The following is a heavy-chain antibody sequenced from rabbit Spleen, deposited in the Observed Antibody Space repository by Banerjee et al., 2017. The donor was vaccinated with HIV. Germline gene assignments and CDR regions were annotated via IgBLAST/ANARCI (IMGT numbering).Heavy chain of an antibody. CDR2: IGAGSSGST. D-gene: IGHD1-1*01. J-gene: IGHJ6*01. CDR3: ARDTSSSFSSYGMDL. V-gene: IGHV1S45*01. Sequence: QEQLVESGGGLVKPGASLTLTCKASGFSFSNKAVMCWVRQAPGKGLEWIACIGAGSSGSTYFASWAKGRFTISKTSSTTVTLQMTSLTAADTATYFCARDTSSSFSSYGMDLWGPGTLVTVS. CDR1: GFSFSNKAV.